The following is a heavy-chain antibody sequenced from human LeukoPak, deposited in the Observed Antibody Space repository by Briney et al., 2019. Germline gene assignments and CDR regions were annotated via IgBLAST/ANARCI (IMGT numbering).Heavy chain of an antibody. Sequence: GGSLRLSCAASGFSFSIYAMSWVRQAPGKGLEWVSTFFSDTGKTDYADSVKGRFTISRDTSKNTLYLQMNSLRAEDTAVYYCAKMGGGRGGLHQRGQGTLVTVCS. D-gene: IGHD3-16*01. CDR3: AKMGGGRGGLHQ. CDR2: FFSDTGKT. V-gene: IGHV3-23*01. J-gene: IGHJ4*02. CDR1: GFSFSIYA.